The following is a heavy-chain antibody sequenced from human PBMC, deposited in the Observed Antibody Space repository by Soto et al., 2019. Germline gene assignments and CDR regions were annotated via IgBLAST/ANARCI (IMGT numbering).Heavy chain of an antibody. CDR3: ARAGCDGGRCYTLVGLRYGMDV. Sequence: QVQLVESGGGVVQPGRSLRLSCAASGFTFSSYVMHWVRQAPGKGLEWVAVISYDGNNKYYEDSVKGRFTISRDNSQNTLSLQMHSMRAEDAAVYYCARAGCDGGRCYTLVGLRYGMDVWGQGTTVTVSS. V-gene: IGHV3-30-3*01. D-gene: IGHD2-15*01. CDR2: ISYDGNNK. CDR1: GFTFSSYV. J-gene: IGHJ6*02.